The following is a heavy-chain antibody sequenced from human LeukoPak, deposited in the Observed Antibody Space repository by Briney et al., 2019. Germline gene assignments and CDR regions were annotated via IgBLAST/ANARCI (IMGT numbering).Heavy chain of an antibody. V-gene: IGHV4-59*12. CDR2: IYYSGST. J-gene: IGHJ4*02. CDR3: ARSKGSEVDY. CDR1: GGSISSYY. Sequence: PSETLSLTCTVSGGSISSYYWSWIRQPPGKGLEWIGYIYYSGSTNYNPSLKSRVTISVDRSKNQFSLKLSSVTAADTAVYYCARSKGSEVDYWGQGTLVTVSS.